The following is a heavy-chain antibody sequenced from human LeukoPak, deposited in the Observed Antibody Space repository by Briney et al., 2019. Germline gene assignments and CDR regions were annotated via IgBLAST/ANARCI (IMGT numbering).Heavy chain of an antibody. V-gene: IGHV3-7*01. J-gene: IGHJ4*02. CDR3: AREGHNFWSGYYGRHLDY. CDR1: GFTFSTYW. CDR2: LKQDGSEK. Sequence: GGSLRLSCAASGFTFSTYWMSWVRQAPGKGLEWVANLKQDGSEKYYVDSVKGRFTISRDNAKNSLYLQMNSLRAEDTAVYYCAREGHNFWSGYYGRHLDYWGQGTLVTVSS. D-gene: IGHD3-3*01.